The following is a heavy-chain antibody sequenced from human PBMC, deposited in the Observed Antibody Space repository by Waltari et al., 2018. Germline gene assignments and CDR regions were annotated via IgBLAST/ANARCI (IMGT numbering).Heavy chain of an antibody. CDR2: ISSSSSTI. J-gene: IGHJ3*02. Sequence: EVQLVESGGGLVQPGGSLRLSCAASGFTFSSYSMNWVRQAPGKGLWWVSYISSSSSTIYYADSVKGRFTISRDNAKNSLYLQMNSLRAEDTAVYYCARAYSSGWYEDAFDIWGQGTMVTVSS. V-gene: IGHV3-48*04. CDR3: ARAYSSGWYEDAFDI. D-gene: IGHD6-19*01. CDR1: GFTFSSYS.